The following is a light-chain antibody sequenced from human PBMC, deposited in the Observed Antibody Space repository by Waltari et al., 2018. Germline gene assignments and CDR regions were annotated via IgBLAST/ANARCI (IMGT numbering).Light chain of an antibody. J-gene: IGLJ1*01. CDR2: DVS. V-gene: IGLV2-14*03. Sequence: QSALTQPASVSGSPGQSISISCTVPSSDVGCSHYVSWYQQHPGKAPKRMIYDVSQRPLGISNRFSGSKSGNTASLTISGLQAEDEADYYCSSYTSSSTFVFGIGTKVTVL. CDR3: SSYTSSSTFV. CDR1: SSDVGCSHY.